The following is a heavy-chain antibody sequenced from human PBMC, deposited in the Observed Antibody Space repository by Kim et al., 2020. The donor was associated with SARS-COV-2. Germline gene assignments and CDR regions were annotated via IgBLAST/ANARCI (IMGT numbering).Heavy chain of an antibody. CDR3: AKATYSSKTSAFDI. J-gene: IGHJ3*02. CDR2: ISWNSGSI. D-gene: IGHD6-13*01. CDR1: GFTFDDYA. V-gene: IGHV3-9*01. Sequence: GGSLRLSCAASGFTFDDYAMHWVRQAPGKGLEWVSGISWNSGSIGYADSVKGRFTISRDNAKNSLYLQMNSLRAEDTALYYCAKATYSSKTSAFDIWGQGTMVTVSS.